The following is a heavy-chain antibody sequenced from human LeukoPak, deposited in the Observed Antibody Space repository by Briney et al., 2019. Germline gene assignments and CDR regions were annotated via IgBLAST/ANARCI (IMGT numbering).Heavy chain of an antibody. V-gene: IGHV3-74*01. CDR3: ARGGYDGYY. D-gene: IGHD5-12*01. Sequence: PGGSLRLSCAASGFTFSSYWMHWVRHAPGKGLVSVSRINTDGSSTNYADSVKGRFTISRDNAKNTLYLQMNSLRAEDTAVYYCARGGYDGYYWGQGILVTVSS. CDR1: GFTFSSYW. CDR2: INTDGSST. J-gene: IGHJ4*02.